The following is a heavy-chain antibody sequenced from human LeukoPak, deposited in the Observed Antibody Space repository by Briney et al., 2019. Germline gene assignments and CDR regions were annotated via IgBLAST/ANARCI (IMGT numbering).Heavy chain of an antibody. D-gene: IGHD1-1*01. J-gene: IGHJ5*02. CDR1: GFTFSSYG. CDR2: ISGSGGST. CDR3: VRGWQQLGS. Sequence: GGSLRLSCAASGFTFSSYGMSWVRQAPGKGLEWVSTISGSGGSTYYADSVKGRFSISRDNSKNTLYLQMNSLTAEDTAVYYCVRGWQQLGSWGRGTLVTVSS. V-gene: IGHV3-23*01.